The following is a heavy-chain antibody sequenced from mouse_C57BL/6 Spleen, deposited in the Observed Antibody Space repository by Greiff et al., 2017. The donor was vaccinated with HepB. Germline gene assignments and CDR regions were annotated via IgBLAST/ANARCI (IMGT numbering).Heavy chain of an antibody. J-gene: IGHJ3*01. V-gene: IGHV1-50*01. D-gene: IGHD3-2*02. CDR3: ARRALTAQVPFAY. Sequence: VQLQQPGAELVKPGASVKLSCKASGYTFTSYWMQWVKQRPGQGLEWIGEIDPSDSYTNYNQKFKGKATLTVDTSSSTAYMQLSSLTSEDSAVYYCARRALTAQVPFAYWGQGTLVTVSA. CDR2: IDPSDSYT. CDR1: GYTFTSYW.